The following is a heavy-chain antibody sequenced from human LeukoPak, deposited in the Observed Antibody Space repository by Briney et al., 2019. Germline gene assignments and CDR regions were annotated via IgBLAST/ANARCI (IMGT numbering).Heavy chain of an antibody. CDR3: ARDPYSGSYGNYYYYFMDV. D-gene: IGHD1-26*01. J-gene: IGHJ6*03. CDR2: ITSGSSYI. CDR1: GFTFSSHG. Sequence: GGSLRLSCAASGFTFSSHGMSWVRQAPGKGLEWVSSITSGSSYIYYADSVKGRFTISRDNAKNLLYLQMNSLRAEDTAVYYCARDPYSGSYGNYYYYFMDVWGKGTTVTISS. V-gene: IGHV3-21*01.